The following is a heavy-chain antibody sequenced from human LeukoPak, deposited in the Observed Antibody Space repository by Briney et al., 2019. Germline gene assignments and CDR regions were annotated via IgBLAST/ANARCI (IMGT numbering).Heavy chain of an antibody. Sequence: GGSLRLSCAASGFTFIDYDMHWVRHVIGKGLESVSAIGIRGDTHYSGSVKGRFTISRENAESSLYLQMNSLRAEDTAVYYCARGGIQVSGIDEFDYWGQGTLVTVSS. CDR2: IGIRGDT. D-gene: IGHD6-19*01. J-gene: IGHJ4*02. CDR3: ARGGIQVSGIDEFDY. CDR1: GFTFIDYD. V-gene: IGHV3-13*01.